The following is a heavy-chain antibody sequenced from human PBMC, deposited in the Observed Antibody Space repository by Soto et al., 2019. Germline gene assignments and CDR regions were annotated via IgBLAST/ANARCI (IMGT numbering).Heavy chain of an antibody. Sequence: TLSRTRAINSSSFGGTYWTRICECTRTGLEWIGETNHSGSTNYNPSLKSRVTISVDTSKNQFSLKLTSVTAADTAVYYCARDKITGLFDYWGQGTLVTVSS. D-gene: IGHD2-8*02. V-gene: IGHV4-34*01. CDR3: ARDKITGLFDY. J-gene: IGHJ4*02. CDR2: TNHSGST. CDR1: SSSFGGTY.